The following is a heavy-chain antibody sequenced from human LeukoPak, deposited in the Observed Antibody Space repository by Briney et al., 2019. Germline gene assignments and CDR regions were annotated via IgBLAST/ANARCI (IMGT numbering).Heavy chain of an antibody. D-gene: IGHD6-13*01. CDR2: INPNSGGT. Sequence: GASLKGSCKASGYTFTGYYMHWVRQAPGQGLEWMGWINPNSGGTNYAQKFQGWVTMTRDTSISTAYMELSRLRSDDTAVYYCARGSRIAAAGTRNEYFQHWGQGTLVTVSS. J-gene: IGHJ1*01. CDR3: ARGSRIAAAGTRNEYFQH. V-gene: IGHV1-2*04. CDR1: GYTFTGYY.